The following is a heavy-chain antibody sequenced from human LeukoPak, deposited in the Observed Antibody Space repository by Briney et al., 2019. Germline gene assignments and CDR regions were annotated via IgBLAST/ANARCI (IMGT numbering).Heavy chain of an antibody. CDR2: ISGYNGDR. CDR3: VRDPSNSSGRYAYFDY. V-gene: IGHV1-18*01. Sequence: ASVKVSCKTSGFTFARYGISWVRQAPRQGLEWMGWISGYNGDRNYAQKFQDRLTIITYTSTTTVYLELRSLRSDDTAVYYCVRDPSNSSGRYAYFDYWGQGALVTVSS. D-gene: IGHD3-22*01. J-gene: IGHJ4*02. CDR1: GFTFARYG.